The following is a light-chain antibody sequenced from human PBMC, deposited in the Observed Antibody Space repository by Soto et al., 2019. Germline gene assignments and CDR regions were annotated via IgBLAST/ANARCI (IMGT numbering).Light chain of an antibody. V-gene: IGKV3-11*01. Sequence: EIVLTQSPATLSLSPGERVTLSCRASQSVSSYLAWYQQKPGQAPRLLIYDASNRATGIPARFSGSGSGTDFTLTISSLEAENFAVYYCQQRSNWPSFGPRTKVDIK. CDR3: QQRSNWPS. CDR1: QSVSSY. CDR2: DAS. J-gene: IGKJ3*01.